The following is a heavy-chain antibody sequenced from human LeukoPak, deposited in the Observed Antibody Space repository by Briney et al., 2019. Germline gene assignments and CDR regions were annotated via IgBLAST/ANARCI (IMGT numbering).Heavy chain of an antibody. Sequence: SSQTLSLTCTVSGGSISSGDYYWSWIRQPPGKGLEWIGYIYYSGGTNYDPSLKSRVTISVDTSKNQFSLKLSSVTAADTAVYYCARSTVTTGGLDYGGQGTLVTVSS. CDR2: IYYSGGT. J-gene: IGHJ4*02. CDR3: ARSTVTTGGLDY. D-gene: IGHD4-17*01. CDR1: GGSISSGDYY. V-gene: IGHV4-30-4*01.